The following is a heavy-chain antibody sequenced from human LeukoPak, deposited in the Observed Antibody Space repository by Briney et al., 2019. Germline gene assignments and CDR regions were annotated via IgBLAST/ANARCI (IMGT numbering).Heavy chain of an antibody. D-gene: IGHD3-9*01. CDR1: GGTFSSYA. CDR2: FIPILGIA. Sequence: SVKVSCKASGGTFSSYAINWVRQAPGQGLEWMGRFIPILGIADYAQKFQSRVTITADKSTSTAYMELSSLRSEDTAVYYCARDRDDILTGYSDYWGQGTLVTVSS. CDR3: ARDRDDILTGYSDY. J-gene: IGHJ4*02. V-gene: IGHV1-69*04.